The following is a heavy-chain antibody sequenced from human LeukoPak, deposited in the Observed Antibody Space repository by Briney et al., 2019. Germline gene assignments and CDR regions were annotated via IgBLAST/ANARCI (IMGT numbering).Heavy chain of an antibody. CDR2: IGDSGGST. D-gene: IGHD2-15*01. Sequence: GGSLRLSCSASGFPFSSYAMHWVRQSPGKGLEYVSAIGDSGGSTYYADSVKGRFTISRDNSKNTLYLQMSSLRAEDTAVYFCVRGYSFGPYGMDVWGQGTTVTVSS. J-gene: IGHJ6*02. CDR1: GFPFSSYA. CDR3: VRGYSFGPYGMDV. V-gene: IGHV3-64D*09.